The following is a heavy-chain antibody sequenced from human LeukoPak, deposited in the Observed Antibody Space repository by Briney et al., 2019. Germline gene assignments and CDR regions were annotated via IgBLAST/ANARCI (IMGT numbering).Heavy chain of an antibody. Sequence: GGSLRLSCAASGFTFSNFGLHWVRQAPGKGLEWVALISPDGSYKSYADSLKGLFTISRDNSKNTLYLEMNSLRAEDTAVYYCARDRIYGSGAYDYWGQGTLVTVSS. CDR3: ARDRIYGSGAYDY. D-gene: IGHD3-10*01. J-gene: IGHJ4*02. CDR1: GFTFSNFG. CDR2: ISPDGSYK. V-gene: IGHV3-30*03.